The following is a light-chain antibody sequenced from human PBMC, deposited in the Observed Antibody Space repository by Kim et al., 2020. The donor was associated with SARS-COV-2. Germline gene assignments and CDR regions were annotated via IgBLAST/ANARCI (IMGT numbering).Light chain of an antibody. CDR3: GTWDSSLSAVV. V-gene: IGLV1-51*01. CDR2: DNN. CDR1: SSNLGNKY. Sequence: QKLTFTCSVCSSNLGNKYVSWYQQHPGPAPHPLIYDNNKRPSGIPDRFSGSKSGTSATLCITGLQTGDEADYYCGTWDSSLSAVVFGGGTQLTVL. J-gene: IGLJ2*01.